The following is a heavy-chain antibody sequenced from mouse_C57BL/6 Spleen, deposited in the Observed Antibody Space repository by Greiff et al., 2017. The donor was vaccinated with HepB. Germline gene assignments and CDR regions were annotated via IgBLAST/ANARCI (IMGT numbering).Heavy chain of an antibody. CDR3: EEMSKDAMDY. Sequence: EVQLQQSGPELVKPGASVKISCKASGYTFTDYYMNWVKQSHGKSLEWIGDINPNNGGTSYNQKFKGKATLTVDKSSSTAYMELRSLTSEDSAVDDGEEMSKDAMDYWGQGTSVTVSS. CDR2: INPNNGGT. CDR1: GYTFTDYY. J-gene: IGHJ4*01. D-gene: IGHD1-3*01. V-gene: IGHV1-26*01.